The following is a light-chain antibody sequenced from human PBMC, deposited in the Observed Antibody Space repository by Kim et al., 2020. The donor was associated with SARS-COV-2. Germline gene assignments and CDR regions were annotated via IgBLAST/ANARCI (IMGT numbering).Light chain of an antibody. CDR3: CSYAGSYGVV. J-gene: IGLJ2*01. CDR1: SSDVGGYNY. CDR2: DVS. Sequence: QSVTISCTGTSSDVGGYNYVSWYQQQPGKAPKLMIYDVSKRPSGVPDRFSGSKSGNTASLTISGLQAEDEDDYYCCSYAGSYGVVFGGGTQLTVL. V-gene: IGLV2-11*01.